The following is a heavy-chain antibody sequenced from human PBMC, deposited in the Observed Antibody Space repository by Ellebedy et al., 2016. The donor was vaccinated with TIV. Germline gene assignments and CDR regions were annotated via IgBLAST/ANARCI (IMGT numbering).Heavy chain of an antibody. V-gene: IGHV3-74*01. J-gene: IGHJ4*02. CDR3: ARESLWLGELFD. CDR1: GFTFSDFW. D-gene: IGHD3-10*01. CDR2: INADGTSI. Sequence: GESLKISCAASGFTFSDFWMYWVRQVPGKGLVYISRINADGTSIGYADSVKGRFTTSRDNAKNTLYLQMNSLRAEDTAVYFCARESLWLGELFDWGQGTLVTVSS.